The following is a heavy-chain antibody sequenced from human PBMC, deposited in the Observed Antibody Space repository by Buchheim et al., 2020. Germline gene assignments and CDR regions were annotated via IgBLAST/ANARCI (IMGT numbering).Heavy chain of an antibody. CDR1: GFTFSSYS. J-gene: IGHJ4*02. CDR3: ARSSGSYSGSFDY. V-gene: IGHV3-21*01. Sequence: EVQLVESGGGLVKPGGSLRPSCAASGFTFSSYSMNWVRQAPGKGLEWVSSISSSSSYIYYADSVKGRFTISRDNAKNSLYLQMNSLRAEDTAVYYCARSSGSYSGSFDYWGQGTL. D-gene: IGHD1-26*01. CDR2: ISSSSSYI.